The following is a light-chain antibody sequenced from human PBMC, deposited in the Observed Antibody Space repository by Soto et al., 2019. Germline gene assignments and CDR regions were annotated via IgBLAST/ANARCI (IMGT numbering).Light chain of an antibody. V-gene: IGLV1-40*01. CDR2: GNS. Sequence: QPVLTQPPSVSGAPGQMVTISCTGSSSNIGAGYDVHWYQQLPGTAPKLLIYGNSNRPSGVPDRFSGSKSGTSASLAITGLQAEDEADYYCQSYDSSLSGSVVFGGGTKLTVL. CDR1: SSNIGAGYD. CDR3: QSYDSSLSGSVV. J-gene: IGLJ2*01.